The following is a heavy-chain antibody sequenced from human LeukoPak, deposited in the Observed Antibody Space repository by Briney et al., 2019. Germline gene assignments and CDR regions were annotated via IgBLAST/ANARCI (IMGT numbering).Heavy chain of an antibody. J-gene: IGHJ4*02. D-gene: IGHD5-24*01. Sequence: ASVKVSCKASGYTFTRYAMHWVRQAPGHRLEWMGWINAGNGNTKYSQKFQGRVTITRDTSASTAYMELSSLRTEDTAVYYCARAGGDGYILDYWGQGTLVTVSS. V-gene: IGHV1-3*01. CDR3: ARAGGDGYILDY. CDR1: GYTFTRYA. CDR2: INAGNGNT.